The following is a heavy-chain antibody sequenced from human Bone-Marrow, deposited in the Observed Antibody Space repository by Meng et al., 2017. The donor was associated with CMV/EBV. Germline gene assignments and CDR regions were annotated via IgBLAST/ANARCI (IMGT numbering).Heavy chain of an antibody. CDR2: IYRGGST. CDR3: VTDVPVDGHWD. V-gene: IGHV3-66*02. J-gene: IGHJ4*02. Sequence: GESLKISCAASGFSVSNNYMTWVRQAPGKGLEWVSVIYRGGSTSYADSVKGRFTISRDNSKNTLYLHMNSLRAEDTAVYYCVTDVPVDGHWDWGQRTLVTVSS. CDR1: GFSVSNNY. D-gene: IGHD3-10*02.